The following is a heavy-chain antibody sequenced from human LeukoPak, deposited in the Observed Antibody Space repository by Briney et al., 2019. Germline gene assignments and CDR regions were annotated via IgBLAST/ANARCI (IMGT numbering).Heavy chain of an antibody. Sequence: ASVKVSCKASGYTFSIYGFSWVRQAPGQGLEWMGWISVYNGNTNYAQKFQGRVTMTTDTSTSTAHMELRSLRSDDTAVYYCAREGRGTAVAPRGGYYYYYMDVWGKGTTVTVSS. CDR1: GYTFSIYG. J-gene: IGHJ6*03. CDR3: AREGRGTAVAPRGGYYYYYMDV. CDR2: ISVYNGNT. V-gene: IGHV1-18*01. D-gene: IGHD6-19*01.